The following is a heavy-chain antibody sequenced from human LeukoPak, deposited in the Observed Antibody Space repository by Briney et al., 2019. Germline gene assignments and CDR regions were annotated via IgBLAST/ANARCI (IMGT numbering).Heavy chain of an antibody. CDR2: IYTSGDT. J-gene: IGHJ4*02. CDR3: ARDGYDSSSWYLDY. Sequence: SETLSLTCTVSGGSISTGDYYWSWIRQPAGKELEWIGRIYTSGDTIYNSSLKSRVTISVDTSKNQFSLKLSSVTAADTAVYYCARDGYDSSSWYLDYWGQGTLVTVSS. CDR1: GGSISTGDYY. D-gene: IGHD6-13*01. V-gene: IGHV4-61*02.